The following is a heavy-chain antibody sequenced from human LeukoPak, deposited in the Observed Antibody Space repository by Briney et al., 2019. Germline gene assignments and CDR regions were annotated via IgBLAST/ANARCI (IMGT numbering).Heavy chain of an antibody. V-gene: IGHV3-30-3*01. J-gene: IGHJ4*02. CDR2: ISYDGSNK. CDR1: GFTFSSYW. D-gene: IGHD3-3*01. CDR3: GGGSGYYDFDY. Sequence: GGSLRLSCAASGFTFSSYWMHWVRQAPGKGLERVAVISYDGSNKYYADSVKGRFTISRDNSKNTLYLQMNSLRAEDTAVYYCGGGSGYYDFDYWGQGTLVTVSS.